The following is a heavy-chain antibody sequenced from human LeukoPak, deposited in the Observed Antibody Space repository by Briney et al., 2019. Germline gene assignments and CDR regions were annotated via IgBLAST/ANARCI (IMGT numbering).Heavy chain of an antibody. D-gene: IGHD5-12*01. CDR1: GFTFSGSA. V-gene: IGHV3-73*01. CDR2: IRSKANSYAT. J-gene: IGHJ6*03. Sequence: GGSLRLSCAASGFTFSGSAMHWVRQASGKGLEWVGRIRSKANSYATAYAASVKGRFTISRDDSKNTAYLQMNSLKTEDTAVYYCTRTRRNSGYEYNYYYMDVWGKGTTVTVSS. CDR3: TRTRRNSGYEYNYYYMDV.